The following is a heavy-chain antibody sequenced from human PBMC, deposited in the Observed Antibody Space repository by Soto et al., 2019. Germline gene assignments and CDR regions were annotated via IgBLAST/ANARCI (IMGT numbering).Heavy chain of an antibody. J-gene: IGHJ6*02. V-gene: IGHV1-69*01. Sequence: QVQLVQSGAEVKKPGSSVKVSCKASGGTFSSYAISWVRQAPGQGLEWMGGIIPISETTNYAQKFQGRVTITAAESKSTAYMELSSLRSEDTAVYYCARSQGSSTSLELYYYYYYGMDVWGQGTTVTVSS. CDR3: ARSQGSSTSLELYYYYYYGMDV. CDR2: IIPISETT. D-gene: IGHD2-2*01. CDR1: GGTFSSYA.